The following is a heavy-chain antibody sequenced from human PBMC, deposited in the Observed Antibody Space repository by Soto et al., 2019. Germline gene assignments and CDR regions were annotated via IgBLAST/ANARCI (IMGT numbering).Heavy chain of an antibody. D-gene: IGHD3-3*01. Sequence: GESLKISCQGSGFNFTNYWISWVRQRPGKGLEWMGRIDPSDSYSDYSPSFQGHITFSYDKSISTAYLQWGSLKASDTAKYFCARTLDFWSGYSADSWGLGTVVTFSS. CDR2: IDPSDSYS. V-gene: IGHV5-10-1*01. CDR3: ARTLDFWSGYSADS. CDR1: GFNFTNYW. J-gene: IGHJ4*02.